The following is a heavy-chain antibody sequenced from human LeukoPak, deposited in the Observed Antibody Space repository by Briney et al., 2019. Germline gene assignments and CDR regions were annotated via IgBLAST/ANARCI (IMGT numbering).Heavy chain of an antibody. CDR3: AKGISADGYNFERGADY. D-gene: IGHD1-1*01. CDR1: GFTFATYV. J-gene: IGHJ4*02. V-gene: IGHV3-23*01. CDR2: VGGDGRVT. Sequence: GGSLRLSCAASGFTFATYVMTWVRQAPGKGLEWVSSVGGDGRVTYYADTVKGRFTISRDNSKNTIFLQMNSLRVEDTAVYYCAKGISADGYNFERGADYWGQGAQVIVSS.